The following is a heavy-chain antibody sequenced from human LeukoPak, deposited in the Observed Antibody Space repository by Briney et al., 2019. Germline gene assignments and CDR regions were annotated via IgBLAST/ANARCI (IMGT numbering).Heavy chain of an antibody. CDR3: ARGAGSGWLLDK. V-gene: IGHV3-53*01. J-gene: IGHJ4*02. CDR2: MFSGGTT. Sequence: AGGSLRLSCAVSGFPVSSNFMSWVRQAPGKGLQSVSIMFSGGTTDYADSVRGRFSISRDSSQNTVSLQMNSLRVEDTAVYYCARGAGSGWLLDKWGQGTLVTVSS. CDR1: GFPVSSNF. D-gene: IGHD6-19*01.